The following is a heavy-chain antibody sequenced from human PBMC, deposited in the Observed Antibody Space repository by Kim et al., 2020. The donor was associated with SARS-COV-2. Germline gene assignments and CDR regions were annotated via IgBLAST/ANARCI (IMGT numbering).Heavy chain of an antibody. V-gene: IGHV3-7*03. J-gene: IGHJ4*02. CDR3: ASIGSAQVPGVF. D-gene: IGHD3-10*01. Sequence: KYYVDAVEGRFTMSRDNAKNSLYLEMNSPRPEDTALYYCASIGSAQVPGVFWGQGTLVTVSS. CDR2: K.